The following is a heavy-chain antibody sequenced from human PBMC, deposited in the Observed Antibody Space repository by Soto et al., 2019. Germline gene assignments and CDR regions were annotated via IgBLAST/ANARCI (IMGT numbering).Heavy chain of an antibody. CDR1: GGSISSYY. Sequence: QVQLQESGPGLVKPSETLSLTCTVSGGSISSYYWSWIRQPPGKGLEWIGYIYYSGSTNYSPSLKSRVTISIDTSKNQFSLRLRSVTAADTAIFYCARVSRDAKNSRPDYLDYWGQGTLVTVSS. V-gene: IGHV4-59*01. CDR3: ARVSRDAKNSRPDYLDY. CDR2: IYYSGST. J-gene: IGHJ4*02. D-gene: IGHD2-2*01.